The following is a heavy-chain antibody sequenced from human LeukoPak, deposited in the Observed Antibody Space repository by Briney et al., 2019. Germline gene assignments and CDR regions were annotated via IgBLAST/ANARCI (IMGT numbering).Heavy chain of an antibody. V-gene: IGHV5-51*01. CDR2: IYPADSDT. J-gene: IGHJ4*02. Sequence: GDSLKISCKGSGYRFTSYWIGWVRQMPGKGLEWMGIIYPADSDTRYSPSFQGQVTISADKSISTAYLQWNSLKASDSAMYYCARKHDYGDFPFDYWGQGTLVTVSS. D-gene: IGHD4-17*01. CDR1: GYRFTSYW. CDR3: ARKHDYGDFPFDY.